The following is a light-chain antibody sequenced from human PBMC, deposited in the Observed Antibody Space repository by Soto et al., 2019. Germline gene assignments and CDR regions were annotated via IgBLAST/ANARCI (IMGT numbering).Light chain of an antibody. Sequence: QSVLAQPTSVSLAPGQRVTISCTGSSSNIGAGYDVHWYQQRPGAAPKLLISANINRPSGVPDRFSGSKSGTSASLAITGLQADDEGDYYCQSYDSTLSARYVFGTGTKVTVL. CDR1: SSNIGAGYD. V-gene: IGLV1-40*01. J-gene: IGLJ1*01. CDR2: ANI. CDR3: QSYDSTLSARYV.